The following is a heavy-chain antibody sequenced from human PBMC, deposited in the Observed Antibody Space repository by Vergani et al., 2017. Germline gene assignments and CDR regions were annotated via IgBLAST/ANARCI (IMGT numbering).Heavy chain of an antibody. V-gene: IGHV4-59*01. CDR2: VEDSGYF. J-gene: IGHJ4*02. Sequence: QVQLQESGPGLVRPSETLSLTCTVSCGSLSGYYWNWIRQTPGEGLEWIGYVEDSGYFNYNPSLKTRVSMSSDTSNNQFSLMLSSVTVADTAVYYCARSIVSRNPPDYFDNGGQGTLVTVSS. CDR3: ARSIVSRNPPDYFDN. D-gene: IGHD1-14*01. CDR1: CGSLSGYY.